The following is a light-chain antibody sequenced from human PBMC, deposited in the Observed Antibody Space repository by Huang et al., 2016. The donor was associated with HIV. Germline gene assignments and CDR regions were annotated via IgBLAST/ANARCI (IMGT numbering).Light chain of an antibody. Sequence: DIQMTQSPSTLSASVGDRVTITCRASQSFTTWLAWYQQKPGKAPKLLIYDVSSLESGVPSRFSGSVSGTEFTLTISSLHPDDFATYYCQQYDGYPWTFGQGTKVEIK. CDR2: DVS. CDR1: QSFTTW. J-gene: IGKJ1*01. CDR3: QQYDGYPWT. V-gene: IGKV1-5*01.